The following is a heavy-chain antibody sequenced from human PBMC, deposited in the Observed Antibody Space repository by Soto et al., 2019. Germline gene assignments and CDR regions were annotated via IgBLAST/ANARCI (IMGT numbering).Heavy chain of an antibody. CDR1: GGTFNSSA. CDR3: ARGLRVFGVVIVWWGRGMDV. J-gene: IGHJ6*02. V-gene: IGHV1-69*01. CDR2: IIPIFGSA. Sequence: QVQLVQSGAEVKKPGSSVKVSCKASGGTFNSSAISWVRQAPGQGLEWMGGIIPIFGSAKYAQKFQDRVTITADESTGTAYMELSSLRPEDTAMYYCARGLRVFGVVIVWWGRGMDVWGQGTTVTVTS. D-gene: IGHD3-3*01.